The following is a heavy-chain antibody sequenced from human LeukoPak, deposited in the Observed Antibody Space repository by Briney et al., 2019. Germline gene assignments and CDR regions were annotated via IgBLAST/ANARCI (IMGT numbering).Heavy chain of an antibody. Sequence: SGTLSLTCVVSGGSISSGTWWIWIRQPPGKGLEWIGEIYHSGSTDYNPSLKSRVTISVDKSKNQFSLKLSSVTAADTAVYYCARVGRQASDNNWFDPWGQGTLVTVSS. CDR3: ARVGRQASDNNWFDP. V-gene: IGHV4-4*02. CDR2: IYHSGST. CDR1: GGSISSGTW. J-gene: IGHJ5*02. D-gene: IGHD6-25*01.